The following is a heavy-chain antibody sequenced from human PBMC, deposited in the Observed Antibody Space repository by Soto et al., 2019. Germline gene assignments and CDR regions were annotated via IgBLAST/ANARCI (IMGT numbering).Heavy chain of an antibody. CDR3: ASGYSYGYIFDY. CDR1: GGSISSGDYY. J-gene: IGHJ4*02. D-gene: IGHD5-18*01. V-gene: IGHV4-30-4*01. CDR2: IYYSGST. Sequence: LSLTCTVSGGSISSGDYYWSWIRQPPGKGLEWIGYIYYSGSTYYNPSLKSRVTISVDTSKNQFSLKLSSVTAADTAVYYCASGYSYGYIFDYWGQGTLVTVSS.